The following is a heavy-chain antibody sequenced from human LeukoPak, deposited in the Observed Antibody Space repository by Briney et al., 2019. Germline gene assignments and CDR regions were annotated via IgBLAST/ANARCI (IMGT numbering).Heavy chain of an antibody. D-gene: IGHD1/OR15-1a*01. CDR1: GFTFSSYW. CDR3: ARDGTAPGLYFDL. Sequence: PGGSLRLSCAVSGFTFSSYWTNWVRQAPGKGLEWVASIRQDGGEKSYVDSVKGRFTISRDNTKNSVYLQMSSLRAEDTAVYYCARDGTAPGLYFDLWGQGTLVTVSS. V-gene: IGHV3-7*01. J-gene: IGHJ4*01. CDR2: IRQDGGEK.